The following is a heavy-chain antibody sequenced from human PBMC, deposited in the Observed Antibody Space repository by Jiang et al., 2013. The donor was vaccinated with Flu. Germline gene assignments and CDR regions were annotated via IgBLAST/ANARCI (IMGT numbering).Heavy chain of an antibody. CDR1: GGTFSSYA. Sequence: QLVESGAEVKKPGSSVKVSCKASGGTFSSYAISWVRQAPGQGLEWMGGIISILGTADYAQKFQGRVTITADESTSTAYMELSSLRSEDTAVYYCARDIVVEVRGLDVWGQGTTVTVSS. D-gene: IGHD2-21*01. J-gene: IGHJ6*02. CDR3: ARDIVVEVRGLDV. CDR2: IISILGTA. V-gene: IGHV1-69*01.